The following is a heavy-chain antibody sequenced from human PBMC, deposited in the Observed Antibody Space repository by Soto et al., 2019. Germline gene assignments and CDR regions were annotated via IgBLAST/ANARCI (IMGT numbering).Heavy chain of an antibody. CDR3: ATTSRYQLLSLDY. V-gene: IGHV3-33*01. CDR1: GFTFSSYG. J-gene: IGHJ4*02. D-gene: IGHD2-2*01. Sequence: PGGSLRLSCAASGFTFSSYGMHWVRQAPGKGLEWVAVIWYDGSNKYYADSVKGRFTISRDNSKNTLYLQMNSLRAEDTAVYYCATTSRYQLLSLDYWGQGTLVTVSS. CDR2: IWYDGSNK.